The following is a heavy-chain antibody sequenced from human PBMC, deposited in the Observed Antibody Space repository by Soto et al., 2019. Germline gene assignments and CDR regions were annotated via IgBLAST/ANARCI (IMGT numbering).Heavy chain of an antibody. V-gene: IGHV1-69*13. D-gene: IGHD1-26*01. CDR2: IIPIFATS. Sequence: GASVKVSCKASGGTLSSYAISWVRQAPGQGLEWMGGIIPIFATSNYAQKFQGRVTITADDFTNTAYMELSSLRSEDTAVYYCARDSVVATHAFDIWGQGTMVTVSS. J-gene: IGHJ3*02. CDR1: GGTLSSYA. CDR3: ARDSVVATHAFDI.